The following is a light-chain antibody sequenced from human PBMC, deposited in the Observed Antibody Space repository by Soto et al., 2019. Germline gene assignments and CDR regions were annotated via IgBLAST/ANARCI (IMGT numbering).Light chain of an antibody. V-gene: IGLV2-14*01. J-gene: IGLJ2*01. CDR2: DVS. CDR3: SSYTSSSTRV. Sequence: QSVLTQPASVSGSPGQSITISCTGTSSDVGGYNYVSWYQQYPGKVPKLMIYDVSRPSGVSDRFSGSKSGNTASLIISGLQAEDEADYYCSSYTSSSTRVFGGGTKLTVL. CDR1: SSDVGGYNY.